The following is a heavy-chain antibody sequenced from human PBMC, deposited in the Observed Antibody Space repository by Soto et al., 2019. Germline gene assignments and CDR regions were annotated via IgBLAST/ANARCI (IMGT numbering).Heavy chain of an antibody. J-gene: IGHJ5*02. D-gene: IGHD6-6*01. V-gene: IGHV4-31*03. CDR1: GGSISIGGYY. CDR2: IHYIGST. Sequence: QVQLQESGPGLVKPSQTLSLTCTVSGGSISIGGYYWSWIRQHPGKGLVGNGYIHYIGSTYSNPSLKSRVTISVDTSKNQFSLKLSSVTAADTAVYYCARDRIAEAARPFESRGWFDPWGQGTLVTVSS. CDR3: ARDRIAEAARPFESRGWFDP.